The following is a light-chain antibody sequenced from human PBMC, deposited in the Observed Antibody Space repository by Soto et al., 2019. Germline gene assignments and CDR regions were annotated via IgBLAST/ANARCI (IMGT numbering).Light chain of an antibody. J-gene: IGKJ5*01. CDR1: QDITKY. V-gene: IGKV1-16*02. CDR2: TAS. CDR3: QQYHSYPIT. Sequence: DNPIKQSPSSLSASVGDRDTITCGASQDITKYLAWFQQKPGKAPKSLIYTASSLQSGVPSKFSGSGSGTDFTLTISSLQPEDFATYYCQQYHSYPITFGQGTRLEIK.